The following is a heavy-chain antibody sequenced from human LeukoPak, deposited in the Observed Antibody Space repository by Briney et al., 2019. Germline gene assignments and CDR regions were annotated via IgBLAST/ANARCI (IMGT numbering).Heavy chain of an antibody. CDR3: AKDQDYDFWSGYYGSFDY. D-gene: IGHD3-3*01. Sequence: GGSLRLSCAASGFTVSSNYLSWVRQAPGKGLEWVSAISGSGGSTYYADSVKGRFTISRDNSKNTLYLQMNSLRAEDTAVYYCAKDQDYDFWSGYYGSFDYWGQGTLVTVSS. CDR1: GFTVSSNY. J-gene: IGHJ4*02. V-gene: IGHV3-23*01. CDR2: ISGSGGST.